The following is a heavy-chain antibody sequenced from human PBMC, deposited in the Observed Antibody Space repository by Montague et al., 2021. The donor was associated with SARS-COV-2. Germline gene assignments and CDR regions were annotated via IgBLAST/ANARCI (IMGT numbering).Heavy chain of an antibody. D-gene: IGHD3-9*01. CDR2: IYWXDDK. V-gene: IGHV2-5*02. Sequence: PALVKPTQTLTPTCTFSGFSLSTSGVGVGWIRQPPGKALEWLALIYWXDDKRHSPSLKSRLTITKDTSKNRVVLTMTNMDPVDTATYYCAHKTGLRYFDWLFQTNPTGGYFDLWGRGTLVTVSS. CDR1: GFSLSTSGVG. J-gene: IGHJ2*01. CDR3: AHKTGLRYFDWLFQTNPTGGYFDL.